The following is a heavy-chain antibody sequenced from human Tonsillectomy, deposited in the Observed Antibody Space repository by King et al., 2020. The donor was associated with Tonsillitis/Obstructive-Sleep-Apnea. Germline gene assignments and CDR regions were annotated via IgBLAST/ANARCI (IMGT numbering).Heavy chain of an antibody. Sequence: TLKESGPTLVKPTQTLTLTCTFSGFSLSTSGVGVAWIRQPPGKAVEWLALIYWDDDKRYSPSLKSRVTITKDTTKNQVVHTMTNMDPVDTATYDCAHKSYNWNSRADAFDIWGQGTMVTVSS. J-gene: IGHJ3*02. CDR3: AHKSYNWNSRADAFDI. V-gene: IGHV2-5*02. CDR1: GFSLSTSGVG. D-gene: IGHD1-7*01. CDR2: IYWDDDK.